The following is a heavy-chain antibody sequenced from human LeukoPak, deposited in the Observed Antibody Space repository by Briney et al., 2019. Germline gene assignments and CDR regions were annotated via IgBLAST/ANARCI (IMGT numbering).Heavy chain of an antibody. D-gene: IGHD1-26*01. V-gene: IGHV3-33*06. CDR3: AKELGGSYYYYMDV. J-gene: IGHJ6*03. Sequence: GGSLRLSCAASGFTFSSYAMSWVRQAPGKGLEWVAVIWYDGSNKYYADSVKGRFTISRDNSKNTLYLQMNSLRAEDTAVYYCAKELGGSYYYYMDVWGKGTTVTVSS. CDR1: GFTFSSYA. CDR2: IWYDGSNK.